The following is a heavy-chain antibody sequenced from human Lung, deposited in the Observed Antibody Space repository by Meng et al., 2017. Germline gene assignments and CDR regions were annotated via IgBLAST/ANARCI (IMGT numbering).Heavy chain of an antibody. CDR3: AKYSYGLGDYLDY. CDR2: LSGGGFTA. Sequence: EVLLVESGGGLVQPGGPLRLSCAASGFSFSSDAMSWVRHAPGKGLEWVSALSGGGFTAYYADSVKGRFAISRHNSKNTLYLQMNSLRAEDTALYYCAKYSYGLGDYLDYWGQGALVTVSS. J-gene: IGHJ4*02. CDR1: GFSFSSDA. D-gene: IGHD3-10*01. V-gene: IGHV3-23*04.